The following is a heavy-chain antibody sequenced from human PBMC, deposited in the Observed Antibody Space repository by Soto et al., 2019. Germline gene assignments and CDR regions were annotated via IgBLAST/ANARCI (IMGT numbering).Heavy chain of an antibody. J-gene: IGHJ6*02. CDR3: AREPIYDSSGYYPYYYYYGMDV. CDR2: IIPIFGTA. CDR1: GGTFSIYA. D-gene: IGHD3-22*01. V-gene: IGHV1-69*13. Sequence: SVKVSCKASGGTFSIYAISWVRQAPGQGLEWMGGIIPIFGTANYAQKFQGRVTITADESTSTAYMELSSLRSEDTVVYYCAREPIYDSSGYYPYYYYYGMDVWGQGTTVTVSS.